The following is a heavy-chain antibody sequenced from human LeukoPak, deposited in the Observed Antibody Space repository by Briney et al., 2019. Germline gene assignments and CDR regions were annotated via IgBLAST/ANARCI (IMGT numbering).Heavy chain of an antibody. D-gene: IGHD1-26*01. CDR3: AKDIVGATRVDFDY. Sequence: GGSLRLSCAASGFTFSSYAMHWVRQAPGKGLEWVAVISYDGSNKYYADSVKGRFTISRDNSKNTLYLQMNSLRAEDTAVYYCAKDIVGATRVDFDYWGQGTLVTVSS. V-gene: IGHV3-30-3*01. J-gene: IGHJ4*02. CDR2: ISYDGSNK. CDR1: GFTFSSYA.